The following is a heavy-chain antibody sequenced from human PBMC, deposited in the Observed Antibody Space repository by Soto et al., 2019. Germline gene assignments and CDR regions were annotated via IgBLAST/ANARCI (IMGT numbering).Heavy chain of an antibody. CDR1: GFTVSSND. D-gene: IGHD2-2*01. Sequence: XVSLGLSFAASGFTVSSNDMSWVRQAPGKGLEWVSVIYSGGSTYYADSVKGRFTISRDNSKNTLYLQMNSLRAEDTAVYYCERSVVPAAGWFDPWGQGTLVTVSS. CDR3: ERSVVPAAGWFDP. V-gene: IGHV3-53*01. J-gene: IGHJ5*02. CDR2: IYSGGST.